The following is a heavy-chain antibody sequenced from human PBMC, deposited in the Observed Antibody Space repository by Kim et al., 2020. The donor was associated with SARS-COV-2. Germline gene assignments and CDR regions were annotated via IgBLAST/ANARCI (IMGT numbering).Heavy chain of an antibody. J-gene: IGHJ6*03. Sequence: GGSLRLSCAASGFTFSNYAMSWVRQAPGKGLEWVAVISYDGSNEYYADSVKGRFTISRDSSKNTLYLQMNSLRAEDTAVYYCAKTGELGFYYYYMDVWGKGTTVSASS. V-gene: IGHV3-30-3*02. CDR3: AKTGELGFYYYYMDV. D-gene: IGHD3-16*01. CDR2: ISYDGSNE. CDR1: GFTFSNYA.